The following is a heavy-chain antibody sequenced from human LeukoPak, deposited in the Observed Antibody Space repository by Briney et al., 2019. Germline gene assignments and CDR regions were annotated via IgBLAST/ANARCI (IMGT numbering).Heavy chain of an antibody. J-gene: IGHJ4*02. CDR3: ARSAAGPLYYFDY. D-gene: IGHD6-13*01. V-gene: IGHV3-48*02. CDR1: GFTFSSYS. Sequence: GGSLRLSCAASGFTFSSYSMNWVRQAPGKGLEWVSYISSSSSTVKYADSVKGRFTISRDNAKNSLYLQMSSLRDEDTAVYYCARSAAGPLYYFDYWGQGTLVTVSS. CDR2: ISSSSSTV.